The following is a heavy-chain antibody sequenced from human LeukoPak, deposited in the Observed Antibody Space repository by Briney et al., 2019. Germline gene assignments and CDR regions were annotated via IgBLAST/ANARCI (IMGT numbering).Heavy chain of an antibody. D-gene: IGHD3-3*01. CDR1: GGSTSSSSYY. CDR2: IYYSGST. CDR3: ARVDFWSTPRNYYYMDV. J-gene: IGHJ6*03. V-gene: IGHV4-39*07. Sequence: SETLSLTCTVSGGSTSSSSYYWGWIRQPPGKGLEWIGSIYYSGSTYYNPSLKSRVTISVDTSKNQFSLKLSSVTAADTAVYYCARVDFWSTPRNYYYMDVWGKGTTVTVSS.